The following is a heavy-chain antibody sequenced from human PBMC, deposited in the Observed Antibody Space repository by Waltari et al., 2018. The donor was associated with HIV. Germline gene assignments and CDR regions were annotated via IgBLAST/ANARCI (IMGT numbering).Heavy chain of an antibody. J-gene: IGHJ4*02. CDR1: GDSIRSQFY. CDR2: VHHGGVT. CDR3: ARDQLVSAIRGDFDF. D-gene: IGHD3-10*01. Sequence: QVQLQESGPGLVKPSETLSLTCNVSGDSIRSQFYWAWIRQPPGQGLEWIGSVHHGGVTYYNPSLKSRVAISIDMSKNHFSLRLTSVTAADTAIYYCARDQLVSAIRGDFDFWGLGILVTVSS. V-gene: IGHV4-38-2*02.